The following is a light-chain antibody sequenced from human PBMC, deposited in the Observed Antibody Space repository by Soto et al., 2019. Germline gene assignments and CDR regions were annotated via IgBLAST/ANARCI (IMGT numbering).Light chain of an antibody. V-gene: IGLV2-14*01. CDR1: GSDVGYNY. Sequence: QSALTQPASVSGSPGQSITISCTGTGSDVGYNYVSWYQQHPDKPPQLIIYDVINRPSGVSDRCSGSKSGNTASLTISGLQAEDEADYYCSSYPISSVIFGGGTKLTVL. CDR3: SSYPISSVI. J-gene: IGLJ2*01. CDR2: DVI.